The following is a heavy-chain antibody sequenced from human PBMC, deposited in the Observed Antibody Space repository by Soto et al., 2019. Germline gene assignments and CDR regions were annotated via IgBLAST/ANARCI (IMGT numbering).Heavy chain of an antibody. D-gene: IGHD6-13*01. CDR2: INPNSGAT. V-gene: IGHV1-2*02. J-gene: IGHJ5*02. CDR3: AREGGPRAAVGQNWFDP. Sequence: QVQLVQSGAEVKKPGASVKVSCKASGYTFIGYYLHWVRQAPGQGLEWMGWINPNSGATNYAQKFQGRVTMTGDMSISTGYMDLNRLRSDDTAVYYCAREGGPRAAVGQNWFDPGGQGTLVTVSS. CDR1: GYTFIGYY.